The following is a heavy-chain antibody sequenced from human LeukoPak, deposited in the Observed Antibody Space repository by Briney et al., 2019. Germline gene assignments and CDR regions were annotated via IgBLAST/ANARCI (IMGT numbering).Heavy chain of an antibody. Sequence: GGSLRLSCAASGFTFSSYEMNWVRQAPGKGLDWVSYISSSGNTIYYADSLKGRFTISRDNAKNSLYLQMNSLRAEDTAVYYCARESPPQYSYDSSSYLGPMDAFDIWGQGTMVTVSS. CDR3: ARESPPQYSYDSSSYLGPMDAFDI. D-gene: IGHD3-22*01. J-gene: IGHJ3*02. CDR1: GFTFSSYE. CDR2: ISSSGNTI. V-gene: IGHV3-48*03.